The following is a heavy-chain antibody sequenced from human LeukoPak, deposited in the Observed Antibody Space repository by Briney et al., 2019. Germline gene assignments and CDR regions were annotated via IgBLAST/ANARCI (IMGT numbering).Heavy chain of an antibody. J-gene: IGHJ4*02. V-gene: IGHV6-1*01. Sequence: SQTLSLTCAISGDSVSSNSAAWNWIRQSPSRGLEWLGRTYYRSKWYYEYAESVKSRITVNPDTSKNQFSLQLNSVTPEDTAVYYCVRGGHFDYWGQGTLVTVSS. D-gene: IGHD6-25*01. CDR2: TYYRSKWYY. CDR3: VRGGHFDY. CDR1: GDSVSSNSAA.